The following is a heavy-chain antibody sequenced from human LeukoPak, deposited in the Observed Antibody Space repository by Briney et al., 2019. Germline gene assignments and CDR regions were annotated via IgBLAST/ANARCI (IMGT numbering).Heavy chain of an antibody. Sequence: SETLSLTCTISGGSINNFYWNWIRQPPGKGLEWIGYGYYTGSTKYNPSLQSRVAISLDTSTSQLSLKMTSVTAADTAVYYCARRSVVTGIWFDTFDFWGPGTMVAVSS. J-gene: IGHJ3*01. CDR3: ARRSVVTGIWFDTFDF. D-gene: IGHD2-21*02. CDR1: GGSINNFY. CDR2: GYYTGST. V-gene: IGHV4-59*08.